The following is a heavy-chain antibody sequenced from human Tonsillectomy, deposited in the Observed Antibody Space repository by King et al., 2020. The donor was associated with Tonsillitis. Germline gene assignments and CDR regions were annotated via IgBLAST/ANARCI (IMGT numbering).Heavy chain of an antibody. V-gene: IGHV4-30-2*01. CDR2: IYHSGST. D-gene: IGHD3-22*01. CDR3: ARESFYYDSSGGFDL. Sequence: QLQESGSGLVKPSQTLSLTCAVSGGSISSGSYSWNWIRQPPGKGLEWIGYIYHSGSTFYNPSLKSRVTISVDRSKTHFSLELSSVTAADTAVYYCARESFYYDSSGGFDLWGRGTLVTVSS. CDR1: GGSISSGSYS. J-gene: IGHJ2*01.